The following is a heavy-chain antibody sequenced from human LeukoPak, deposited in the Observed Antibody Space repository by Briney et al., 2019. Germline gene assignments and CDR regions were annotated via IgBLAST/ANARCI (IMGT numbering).Heavy chain of an antibody. V-gene: IGHV3-11*05. Sequence: GGSLRLSCAPSAFTLSNYYMSWIRQAPGKGLEWVSYISPKGGYTNYADSVRGRFTISRDNAKNSLYLQMNSLRPEDTAVYYCARELPNCGGDCPVDYWGQGTLVTVSS. J-gene: IGHJ4*02. D-gene: IGHD2-21*02. CDR1: AFTLSNYY. CDR2: ISPKGGYT. CDR3: ARELPNCGGDCPVDY.